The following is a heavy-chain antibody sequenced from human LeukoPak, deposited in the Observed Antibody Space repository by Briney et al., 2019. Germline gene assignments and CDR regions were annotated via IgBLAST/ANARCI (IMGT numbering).Heavy chain of an antibody. CDR2: ISYDGSNK. Sequence: GGSLRLSCTASAFTFSNYGMHWVRQAPGKGLEWVAFISYDGSNKYYTESVKGRFTISRDSSKNTLFLQMNSLRAEDTAVYYCARGQPGVAAAGNLDYWGQGTLVTVSS. D-gene: IGHD6-13*01. J-gene: IGHJ4*02. CDR1: AFTFSNYG. V-gene: IGHV3-30*03. CDR3: ARGQPGVAAAGNLDY.